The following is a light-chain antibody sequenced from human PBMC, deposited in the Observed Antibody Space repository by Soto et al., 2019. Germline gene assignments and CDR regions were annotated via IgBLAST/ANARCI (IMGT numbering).Light chain of an antibody. CDR1: SSNLGSND. CDR3: ATWDDSRSGQV. Sequence: QSALSQPPSASGTPGQRVTISCSGSSSNLGSNDVYWYQQPPGTAPKRLIYTNNQRPSGVPDRFSGSKSGTSASLAISGLRSEDEADYYCATWDDSRSGQVFGGGTKLTVL. J-gene: IGLJ2*01. CDR2: TNN. V-gene: IGLV1-47*01.